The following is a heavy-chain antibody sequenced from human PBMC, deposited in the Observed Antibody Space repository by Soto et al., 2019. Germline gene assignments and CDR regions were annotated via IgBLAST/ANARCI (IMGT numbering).Heavy chain of an antibody. Sequence: QVQLQESGPGLVKPSQTLSLTCTVSGASISSGGYYWNWIRHHPGKGLEWIGYIYYSGSTYYNPSIKGRVTISVDTSKNEFSLKLSSVTAADTAVYYCARDGRGRGIAVAGRFWYFDLWGRGTLVTVSS. CDR3: ARDGRGRGIAVAGRFWYFDL. D-gene: IGHD6-19*01. J-gene: IGHJ2*01. V-gene: IGHV4-31*03. CDR2: IYYSGST. CDR1: GASISSGGYY.